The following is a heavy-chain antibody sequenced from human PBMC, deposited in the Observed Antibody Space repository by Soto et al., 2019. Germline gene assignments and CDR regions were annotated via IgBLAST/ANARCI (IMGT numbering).Heavy chain of an antibody. Sequence: SETLSLTCTVSGGSISSYYWSWIRQPPGKGLEWIGYIYYSGSTNYNPSLKSRVTISVDTSKNQFSLKLSSVTAADTTVYYCARDSYDSSGYYYGALDNWFDPWGQGTLVTVSS. CDR1: GGSISSYY. V-gene: IGHV4-59*01. CDR2: IYYSGST. J-gene: IGHJ5*02. D-gene: IGHD3-22*01. CDR3: ARDSYDSSGYYYGALDNWFDP.